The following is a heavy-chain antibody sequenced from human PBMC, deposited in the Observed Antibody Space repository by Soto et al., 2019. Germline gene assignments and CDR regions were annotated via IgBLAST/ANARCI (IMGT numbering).Heavy chain of an antibody. D-gene: IGHD6-19*01. CDR3: ARLGSSGWYQGSYFDY. CDR1: GGSIPRNNHS. CDR2: ILYSGSI. J-gene: IGHJ4*02. Sequence: QLQLQEPGPGLVKPSETLSLTCTVPGGSIPRNNHSWGWIRQPPGKGLGWIGSILYSGSINYNPSLKSRVTISVETSKNQFSLKMSSVTAADTAVFYCARLGSSGWYQGSYFDYWGQGTLVTVSS. V-gene: IGHV4-39*01.